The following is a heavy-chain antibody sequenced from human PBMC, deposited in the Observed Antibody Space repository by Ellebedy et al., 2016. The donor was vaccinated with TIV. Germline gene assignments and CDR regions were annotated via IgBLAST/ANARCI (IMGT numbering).Heavy chain of an antibody. Sequence: GESLKISCAASGLTFSRDGMHWVRQAPGKGLEWVAVIWHDGSKKYYADSVKGRFTLSRDNSKNTLYLQMNSLRAEDTAVYYCARDWSGYFDPWGQGTLVTVSS. CDR2: IWHDGSKK. J-gene: IGHJ5*02. D-gene: IGHD3-3*01. CDR3: ARDWSGYFDP. CDR1: GLTFSRDG. V-gene: IGHV3-33*01.